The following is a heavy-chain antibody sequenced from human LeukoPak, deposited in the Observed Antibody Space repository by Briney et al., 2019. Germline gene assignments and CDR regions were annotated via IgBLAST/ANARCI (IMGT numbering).Heavy chain of an antibody. CDR3: ARAHYNWNEPPFDH. D-gene: IGHD1-20*01. CDR1: GFFFSSYG. J-gene: IGHJ4*02. V-gene: IGHV3-33*01. Sequence: GGSLRPSCAASGFFFSSYGMHWVRQAPGKGLEWVALIWYDGTNKYYTDSVKGRFTISRGNSNNTLYLEMSSLRAEDTAVYYCARAHYNWNEPPFDHWGQGVLVTVSS. CDR2: IWYDGTNK.